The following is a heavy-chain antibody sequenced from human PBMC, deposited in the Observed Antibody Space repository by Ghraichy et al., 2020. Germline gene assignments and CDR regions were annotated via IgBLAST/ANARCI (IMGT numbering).Heavy chain of an antibody. V-gene: IGHV4-38-2*02. Sequence: GSLRLSCTVSGYSISSGYYWGWIRQPPGKGLEWIANIYHSGSTYYNLSLKSRVTISVDTSKNQFSLKLSSVTAADTAVYYCAREGSGNSFDFWGQGTLVTVSS. CDR3: AREGSGNSFDF. CDR1: GYSISSGYY. D-gene: IGHD6-19*01. J-gene: IGHJ4*02. CDR2: IYHSGST.